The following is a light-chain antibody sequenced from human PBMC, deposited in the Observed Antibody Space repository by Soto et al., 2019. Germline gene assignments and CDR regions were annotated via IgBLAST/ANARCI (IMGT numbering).Light chain of an antibody. Sequence: EIVMTQSPATLSVSPGERATLSCRASQSVTTKLAWYQQKPGQAPRLLIYGASTRATGIPARFSGSGSGTEFTLTICSLQSEDFASYYCQQYNNWPPLTFGGGNKVEI. CDR1: QSVTTK. V-gene: IGKV3-15*01. CDR3: QQYNNWPPLT. J-gene: IGKJ4*01. CDR2: GAS.